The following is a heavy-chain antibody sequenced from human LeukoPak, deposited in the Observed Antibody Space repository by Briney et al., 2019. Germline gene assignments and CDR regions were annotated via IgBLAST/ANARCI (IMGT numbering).Heavy chain of an antibody. CDR3: ARDQYYDFWSGYYTNYYYYYGMDV. CDR1: GFTFSSYG. D-gene: IGHD3-3*01. V-gene: IGHV3-33*01. J-gene: IGHJ6*02. Sequence: GRSLRLSCAASGFTFSSYGMHWVRQAPGKGLEWVAVIWYDGSNKYYADSVKGRFTISRDNSKNTLYLQMNSLRAEDTAVYYCARDQYYDFWSGYYTNYYYYYGMDVWGQGTTVTVSS. CDR2: IWYDGSNK.